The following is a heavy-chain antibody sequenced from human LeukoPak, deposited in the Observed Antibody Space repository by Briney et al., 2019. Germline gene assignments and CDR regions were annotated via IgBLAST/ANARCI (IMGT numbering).Heavy chain of an antibody. J-gene: IGHJ4*02. CDR2: ISGSGGST. V-gene: IGHV3-23*01. Sequence: GGSLTLSRAASGFTFSSYAMSWVCQAPGKGLEWVSAISGSGGSTYYADSVKGRFTISRDNSKNTLYLQMNSLRAEDTAVYYCAKELTSTQYCSGGSCYSEGLDYWGQGTLVTVSS. CDR1: GFTFSSYA. CDR3: AKELTSTQYCSGGSCYSEGLDY. D-gene: IGHD2-15*01.